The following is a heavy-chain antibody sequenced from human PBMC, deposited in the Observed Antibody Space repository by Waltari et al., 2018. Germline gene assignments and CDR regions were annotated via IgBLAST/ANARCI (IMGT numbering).Heavy chain of an antibody. Sequence: DVQLVESGGGLVQPGGSLRLSCAASGFTVGNNYMSWVRQPPGKGLEWVSLIYSGGDAFYADSVKGRFTISRDNSKNTLYLQMNSLRAEDTAVYYCARPSSGSHNYWGRGTLVIVSS. CDR3: ARPSSGSHNY. CDR1: GFTVGNNY. CDR2: IYSGGDA. D-gene: IGHD1-26*01. V-gene: IGHV3-66*01. J-gene: IGHJ4*02.